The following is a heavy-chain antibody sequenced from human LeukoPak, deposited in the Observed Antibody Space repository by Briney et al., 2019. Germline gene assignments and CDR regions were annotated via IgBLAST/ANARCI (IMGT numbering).Heavy chain of an antibody. CDR3: TKEYTNEGDYYDSSGYFI. D-gene: IGHD3-22*01. CDR1: GFTYDDYA. J-gene: IGHJ4*02. Sequence: GRSLRLSCAASGFTYDDYAIHWVRQAPGKGLEWVSSISWNSGSIGYADSVKGRFTISRVNAKNSLYLQMNSLRVEDTALYYCTKEYTNEGDYYDSSGYFICGQGTLVTVSS. CDR2: ISWNSGSI. V-gene: IGHV3-9*01.